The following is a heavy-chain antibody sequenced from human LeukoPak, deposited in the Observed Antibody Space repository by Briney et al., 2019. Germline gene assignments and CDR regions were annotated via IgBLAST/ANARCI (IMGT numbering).Heavy chain of an antibody. V-gene: IGHV4-4*07. CDR2: VSQWNT. Sequence: SETLSLTCTLSNDYIKDYYWSWIRQPAGKGLEWIGRVSQWNTNYNPSLKSRVSMSVQASRNQFSLRLNSATAADTAVYYCAGGPRGHNNWFDPWGQGTLVTVSS. CDR3: AGGPRGHNNWFDP. CDR1: NDYIKDYY. J-gene: IGHJ5*02.